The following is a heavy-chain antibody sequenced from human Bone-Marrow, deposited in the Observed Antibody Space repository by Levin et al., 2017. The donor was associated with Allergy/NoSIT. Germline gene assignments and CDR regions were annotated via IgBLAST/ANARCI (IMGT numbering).Heavy chain of an antibody. V-gene: IGHV1-18*01. D-gene: IGHD1-26*01. CDR3: ARDPPRSSGSYRRFDY. CDR2: ISAYNGNT. J-gene: IGHJ4*02. CDR1: GYTFTSYG. Sequence: ASVKVSCKASGYTFTSYGISWVRQAPGQGLEWMGWISAYNGNTNYAQKLQGRVTMTTDTSTSTAYMELRSLRSDDTAVYYCARDPPRSSGSYRRFDYWGQGTLVTVSS.